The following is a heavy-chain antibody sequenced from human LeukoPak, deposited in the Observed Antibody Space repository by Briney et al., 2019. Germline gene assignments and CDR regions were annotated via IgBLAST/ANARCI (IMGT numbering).Heavy chain of an antibody. J-gene: IGHJ4*02. CDR3: ARSTRRDYFDY. CDR1: ALTFSDYY. V-gene: IGHV3-11*04. Sequence: PGGSLRLACAASALTFSDYYMRWIRQAPAKGLEWVSYISSSGSTIYYADSVKGRFTISRDNAKNSLYLQMNSLRAEDTAVYYCARSTRRDYFDYWGQGTLVTVSS. D-gene: IGHD5/OR15-5a*01. CDR2: ISSSGSTI.